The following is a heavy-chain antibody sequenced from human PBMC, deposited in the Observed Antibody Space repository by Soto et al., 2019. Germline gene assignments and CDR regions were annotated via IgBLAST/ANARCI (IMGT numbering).Heavy chain of an antibody. J-gene: IGHJ3*02. D-gene: IGHD3-22*01. CDR1: GGTFSSYA. Sequence: QVQLVQSGAEVKKPGSSVKVSCKASGGTFSSYAISWVRQAPGQGLEWMGGIIPIFGTANYAQKFQGRVTITADESTSTAYMELSSLRSEDTAVYYCARSPRRSGYYYGIPDAFDIWGQGTMVTVSS. V-gene: IGHV1-69*01. CDR2: IIPIFGTA. CDR3: ARSPRRSGYYYGIPDAFDI.